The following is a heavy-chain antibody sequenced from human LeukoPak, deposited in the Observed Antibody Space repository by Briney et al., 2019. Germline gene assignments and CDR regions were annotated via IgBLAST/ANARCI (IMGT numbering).Heavy chain of an antibody. CDR3: ARVGSGYMTTVTTVDY. J-gene: IGHJ4*02. CDR1: GGSISSGSYY. D-gene: IGHD4-11*01. V-gene: IGHV4-61*02. Sequence: SQTLSLTCTVSGGSISSGSYYWSWLRQPAGTGLEWIGRIYTSGSTNYNPSLKSPVTISVDTSKNQFSLKLSSVTAADTAVYYCARVGSGYMTTVTTVDYWGQGTLVTVSS. CDR2: IYTSGST.